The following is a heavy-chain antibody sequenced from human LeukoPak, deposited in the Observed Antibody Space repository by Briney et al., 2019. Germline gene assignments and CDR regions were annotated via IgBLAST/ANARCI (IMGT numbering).Heavy chain of an antibody. CDR1: GDSVSSNSAA. Sequence: SQTLSLTCAISGDSVSSNSAARNWIRQSPSRGLEWLGRTYYRSKWYNDYAVSVKSRITINPDTSKNQFSLQLNSVTPEDTAVYYCARGLQEYSSSFGYYYYMDVWGKGTTVTVSS. CDR3: ARGLQEYSSSFGYYYYMDV. V-gene: IGHV6-1*01. D-gene: IGHD6-6*01. CDR2: TYYRSKWYN. J-gene: IGHJ6*03.